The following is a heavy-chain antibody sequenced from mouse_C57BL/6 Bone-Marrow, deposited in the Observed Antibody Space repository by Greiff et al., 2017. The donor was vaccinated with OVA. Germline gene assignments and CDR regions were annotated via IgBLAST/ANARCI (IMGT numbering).Heavy chain of an antibody. J-gene: IGHJ3*01. CDR1: GFTFSSYA. Sequence: EVKVVESGGGLVKPGGSLKLSCAASGFTFSSYAMSWVRQTPDKRLEWVATISDGGSYTYYPDNVKGRFTISRDNAKNNLYLQMSHLKSEDTAMYYCARVEAYYSNYGAYWGQGTLVTVSA. D-gene: IGHD2-5*01. V-gene: IGHV5-4*03. CDR2: ISDGGSYT. CDR3: ARVEAYYSNYGAY.